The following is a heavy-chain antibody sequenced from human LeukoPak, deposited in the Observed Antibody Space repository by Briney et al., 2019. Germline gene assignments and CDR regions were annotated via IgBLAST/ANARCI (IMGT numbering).Heavy chain of an antibody. J-gene: IGHJ4*02. D-gene: IGHD6-13*01. CDR2: INHSGST. Sequence: SETLSLTCAVYGGSFSGYYWSWIRQPPGKGLEWIGEINHSGSTNYSPSLKSRVTISVDTSKNQFSLKLSSVTAADTAVYYCARPRVTSSSWYRAYFDYWGQGTLVTVSS. CDR1: GGSFSGYY. V-gene: IGHV4-34*01. CDR3: ARPRVTSSSWYRAYFDY.